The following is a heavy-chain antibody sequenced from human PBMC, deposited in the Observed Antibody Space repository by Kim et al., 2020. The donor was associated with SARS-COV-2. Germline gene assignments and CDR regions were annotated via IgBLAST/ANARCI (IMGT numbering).Heavy chain of an antibody. J-gene: IGHJ3*02. V-gene: IGHV3-7*01. D-gene: IGHD1-1*01. CDR3: ARDVSHLNNNRPYDAFDI. CDR2: IKRDGSAK. CDR1: GFTFSRYW. Sequence: GGSLRLSCAASGFTFSRYWMTWVRQAPGRGLEWVANIKRDGSAKSYVDSVKGRFTISRDNAKNSLYLQMNSLTGEDTAVYFCARDVSHLNNNRPYDAFDIWGLGTLVSVSS.